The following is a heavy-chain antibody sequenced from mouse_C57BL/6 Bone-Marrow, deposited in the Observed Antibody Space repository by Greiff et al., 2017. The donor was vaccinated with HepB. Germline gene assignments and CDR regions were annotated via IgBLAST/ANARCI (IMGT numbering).Heavy chain of an antibody. CDR1: GFTFSDYY. J-gene: IGHJ3*01. CDR3: ARVNWDSWFAY. D-gene: IGHD4-1*01. V-gene: IGHV5-16*01. CDR2: INYDGSST. Sequence: EVMLVASEGGLVQPGSSMKLSCTASGFTFSDYYMAWVRQVPEKGLEWVANINYDGSSTYYLDSLKSRFIISRDNAKNILYLQMSSLKSEDTATYYCARVNWDSWFAYWGQGTLVTVSA.